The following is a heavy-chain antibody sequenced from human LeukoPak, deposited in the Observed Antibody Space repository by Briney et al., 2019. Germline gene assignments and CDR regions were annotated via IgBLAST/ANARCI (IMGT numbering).Heavy chain of an antibody. V-gene: IGHV3-30*18. CDR2: ISYDGSNK. CDR3: AKDPRVVWNDDYYYYGMDV. D-gene: IGHD1-1*01. Sequence: GGSLRLSCAASGFTFSSYAMSWVRQAPGKGLEWVAVISYDGSNKYYADSVKGRFTISRDNSKNTLYLQMNSLRAEDTAVYYCAKDPRVVWNDDYYYYGMDVWGKGTTVTVSS. CDR1: GFTFSSYA. J-gene: IGHJ6*04.